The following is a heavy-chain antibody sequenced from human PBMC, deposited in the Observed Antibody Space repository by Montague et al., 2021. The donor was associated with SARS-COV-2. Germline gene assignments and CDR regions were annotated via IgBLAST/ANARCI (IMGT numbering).Heavy chain of an antibody. D-gene: IGHD5-12*01. CDR2: IYYSGST. J-gene: IGHJ4*02. CDR1: GGSISSNF. V-gene: IGHV4-59*01. Sequence: SETLPLTCTVSGGSISSNFWSWIRQPPGKGLEWIGYIYYSGSTNYNPSLKSRVTISVDTSKKQFSLQLSSVTAADTAVYYCARTRGYDPLFDFWGQGTLVTVSS. CDR3: ARTRGYDPLFDF.